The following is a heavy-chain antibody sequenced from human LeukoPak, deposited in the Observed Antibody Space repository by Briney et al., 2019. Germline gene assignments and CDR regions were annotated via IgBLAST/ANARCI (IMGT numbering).Heavy chain of an antibody. D-gene: IGHD6-19*01. CDR2: INGDGTTS. J-gene: IGHJ4*02. Sequence: GGSLRLSCAASGFIFSSHWMHWVRQTPGKGLVWVARINGDGTTSSHADSVKGRFTISRDNAKNTLYLQMNSLRAEDTALYYCARTIAVNGGDFDYWGQGTLVTVSS. CDR3: ARTIAVNGGDFDY. CDR1: GFIFSSHW. V-gene: IGHV3-74*01.